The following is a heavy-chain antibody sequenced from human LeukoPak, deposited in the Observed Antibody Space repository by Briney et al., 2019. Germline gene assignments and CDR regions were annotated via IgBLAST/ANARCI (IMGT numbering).Heavy chain of an antibody. J-gene: IGHJ6*04. CDR1: GFIFSNYA. CDR3: AKDLGFGEAQAQYFYYGMDV. V-gene: IGHV3-23*01. CDR2: ISGSGGTT. Sequence: GGSLRLSCAASGFIFSNYAMNWVRQAPGKGLEWVSGISGSGGTTLYADSVKGRFTISRDNSKNTVNLQMNSLRAEDTAVYYCAKDLGFGEAQAQYFYYGMDVWGEGTSVTVSS. D-gene: IGHD3-10*01.